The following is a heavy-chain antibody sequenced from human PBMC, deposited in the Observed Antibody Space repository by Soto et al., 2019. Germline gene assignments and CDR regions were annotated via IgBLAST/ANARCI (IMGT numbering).Heavy chain of an antibody. D-gene: IGHD3-16*01. Sequence: SGTPSPPRPVSGGPLRSYYRSWIRQPPGKGLEWIGYIYYSGSTNYNPSLKSRVTISVDTSKNQFSLKLSSVTAADTAVYYCARLGAAKMDVWGKGTTVTVSS. J-gene: IGHJ6*04. CDR1: GGPLRSYY. CDR3: ARLGAAKMDV. CDR2: IYYSGST. V-gene: IGHV4-59*01.